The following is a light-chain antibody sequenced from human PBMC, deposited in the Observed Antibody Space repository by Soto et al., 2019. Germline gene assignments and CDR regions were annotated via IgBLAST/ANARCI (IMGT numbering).Light chain of an antibody. CDR2: AAS. V-gene: IGKV1-17*01. CDR1: QAITND. J-gene: IGKJ1*01. Sequence: DIQMTQSPSSLSASVGDRVTITCRASQAITNDLGWYQQKPGKAPKRLIYAASSLQSGVPSRFRGSGSETEFTLTISSLQPEDFATYYCLQHNSYPWTFGQGTKVE. CDR3: LQHNSYPWT.